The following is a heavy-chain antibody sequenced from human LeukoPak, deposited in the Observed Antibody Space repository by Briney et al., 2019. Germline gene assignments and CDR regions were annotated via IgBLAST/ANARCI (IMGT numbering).Heavy chain of an antibody. CDR2: INPNSGGT. D-gene: IGHD3-16*02. Sequence: ASVKVSCKASGYTFTGYYMHWVRQAPGQGLEWMGWINPNSGGTNYAQKFQGRVTMTRDTSISTAYMELSRLRSDDTAVYYCARGSYDYVWGSYRSPFDYWGQGTLVTVSS. V-gene: IGHV1-2*02. J-gene: IGHJ4*02. CDR3: ARGSYDYVWGSYRSPFDY. CDR1: GYTFTGYY.